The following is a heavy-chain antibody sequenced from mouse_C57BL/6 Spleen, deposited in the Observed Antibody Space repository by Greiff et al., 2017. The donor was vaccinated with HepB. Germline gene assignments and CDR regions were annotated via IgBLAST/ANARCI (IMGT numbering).Heavy chain of an antibody. D-gene: IGHD1-1*01. V-gene: IGHV1-82*01. CDR3: ARRSGSSQGYFDY. Sequence: QVQLQQSGPELVKPGASVKISCKASGYAFSSSWMNWVKQRPGKGLEWIGRIYPGDGDTNYNGKFKGKATLTADKSSSTAYMQLSSLTSEDSAVYFCARRSGSSQGYFDYWGQATTLTVSS. J-gene: IGHJ2*01. CDR1: GYAFSSSW. CDR2: IYPGDGDT.